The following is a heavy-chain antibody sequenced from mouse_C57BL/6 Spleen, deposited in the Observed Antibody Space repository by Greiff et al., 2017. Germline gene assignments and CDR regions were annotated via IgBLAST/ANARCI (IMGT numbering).Heavy chain of an antibody. D-gene: IGHD2-4*01. CDR3: TRSSSDYDWFAY. J-gene: IGHJ3*01. Sequence: QVPLQQSGAELVRPGASVTLSCKASGYTFTDYEMHWVKQTPVHGLEWIGAIDPETGGSAYNQKFKGKAILTADKSSSTAYMELRSLTSEDSAVYYCTRSSSDYDWFAYWGQGTLVTVSA. CDR2: IDPETGGS. V-gene: IGHV1-15*01. CDR1: GYTFTDYE.